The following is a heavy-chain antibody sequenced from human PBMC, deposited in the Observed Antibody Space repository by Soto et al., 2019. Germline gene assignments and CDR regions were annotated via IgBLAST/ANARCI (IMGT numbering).Heavy chain of an antibody. CDR2: ISGYGDET. V-gene: IGHV3-64D*06. CDR1: GFTFSEYA. CDR3: VKGRGFFMYHMLKGGHLDH. Sequence: GSLRLACSASGFTFSEYAMHWVRHAPGKGLEYVSVISGYGDETYTADSVKVRFTISRDNSKNTLYLHMSSLRAEDTAVYYCVKGRGFFMYHMLKGGHLDHWGRGAPVTVYS. D-gene: IGHD2-8*01. J-gene: IGHJ4*02.